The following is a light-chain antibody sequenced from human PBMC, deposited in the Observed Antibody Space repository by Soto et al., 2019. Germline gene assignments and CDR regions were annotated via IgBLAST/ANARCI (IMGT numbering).Light chain of an antibody. CDR2: GSS. CDR1: QSVSNNY. V-gene: IGKV3-20*01. J-gene: IGKJ2*01. CDR3: QQYVSSPPYT. Sequence: EVVLTQSPGTLSLSPGERATLSCRASQSVSNNYLAWYQQKPGQSPKLLIFGSSDRATGIPDRFSGSGSGTDFTLTISSLEPEDLAVYYCQQYVSSPPYTFGQGTKLEIK.